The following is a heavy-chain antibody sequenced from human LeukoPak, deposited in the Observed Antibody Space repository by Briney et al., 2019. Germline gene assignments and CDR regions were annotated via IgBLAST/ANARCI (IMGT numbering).Heavy chain of an antibody. J-gene: IGHJ6*02. D-gene: IGHD5-12*01. Sequence: GGSLRLSCAASGFTFSSYDMLWVRQATGKGLEWVSSIGIASDTYYAASVKGRFTISRDNAKNSLYLQMNSLRAGDTAVYYCARGPSGHGLDVWGQGTTVTVSS. V-gene: IGHV3-13*04. CDR3: ARGPSGHGLDV. CDR1: GFTFSSYD. CDR2: IGIASDT.